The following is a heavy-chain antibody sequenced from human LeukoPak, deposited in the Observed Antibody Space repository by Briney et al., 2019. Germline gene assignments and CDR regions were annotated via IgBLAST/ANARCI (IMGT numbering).Heavy chain of an antibody. Sequence: PSETLSLTCTVSGGSISSYYWSWIRQPPGKGLEWIGYVYYSGSTYYNPSLKSRVTMSVDTSKNQFSLRLGSVTAADTAVYYCARAGGLEMSTIYPHYYYYYMDVWGKGTTVTVSS. CDR3: ARAGGLEMSTIYPHYYYYYMDV. CDR2: VYYSGST. D-gene: IGHD5-24*01. J-gene: IGHJ6*03. CDR1: GGSISSYY. V-gene: IGHV4-59*01.